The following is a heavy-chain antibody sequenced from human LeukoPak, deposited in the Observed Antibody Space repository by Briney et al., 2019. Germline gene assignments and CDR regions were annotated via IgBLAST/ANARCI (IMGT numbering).Heavy chain of an antibody. D-gene: IGHD3-10*01. CDR1: GFTFTSSA. J-gene: IGHJ4*02. V-gene: IGHV1-58*01. CDR3: ARVEKGSGSYCPFDY. Sequence: SVKVSCKASGFTFTSSAVQWVRQARGQRLEWIGWIVVGSGNTNYAQKFQERVTITRDMSTSTAYMELSSLRSEDTAVYYCARVEKGSGSYCPFDYWGQGTLVTVSS. CDR2: IVVGSGNT.